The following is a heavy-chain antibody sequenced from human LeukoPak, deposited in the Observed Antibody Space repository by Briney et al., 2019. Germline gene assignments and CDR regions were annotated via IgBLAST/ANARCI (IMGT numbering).Heavy chain of an antibody. CDR3: ARVSGENSSSPTDKYYFDY. D-gene: IGHD6-13*01. J-gene: IGHJ4*02. CDR1: GGSISSSSYY. V-gene: IGHV4-39*07. CDR2: IYYSGST. Sequence: SETLSLTCTVSGGSISSSSYYWGWIRQPPGKGLEWIGSIYYSGSTYYNPSLKSRVTISVDKSKNQFSLKLSSVTAADTAVYYCARVSGENSSSPTDKYYFDYWGQGTLVTVSS.